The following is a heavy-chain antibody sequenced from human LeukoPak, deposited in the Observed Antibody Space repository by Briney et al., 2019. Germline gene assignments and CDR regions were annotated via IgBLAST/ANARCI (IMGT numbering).Heavy chain of an antibody. J-gene: IGHJ1*01. Sequence: PSETLSLTCSVSGDSISSSSYYWGWIRQPPGKGLEWIGSIYYSGSTYYNPSLKSRVTISVDTSKNQFSLKLSSVTAADTAVYYCATEVPASIDYFQNWGQGTLVTVSS. D-gene: IGHD2-2*02. CDR2: IYYSGST. CDR3: ATEVPASIDYFQN. CDR1: GDSISSSSYY. V-gene: IGHV4-39*01.